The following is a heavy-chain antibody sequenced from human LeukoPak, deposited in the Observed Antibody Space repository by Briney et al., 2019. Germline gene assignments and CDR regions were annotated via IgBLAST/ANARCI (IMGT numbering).Heavy chain of an antibody. CDR3: ANLGGGYNLNYYYGMDV. CDR2: ISDSGGST. CDR1: GFTFSSYA. J-gene: IGHJ6*02. Sequence: GGSLRLSCAASGFTFSSYAMTWVRQAPGKGLEWVSGISDSGGSTYYADSVKGRFTISRDNSKNTLYLQMNSLRAEDTAVYYCANLGGGYNLNYYYGMDVWGQGTTVTVSS. D-gene: IGHD1-1*01. V-gene: IGHV3-23*01.